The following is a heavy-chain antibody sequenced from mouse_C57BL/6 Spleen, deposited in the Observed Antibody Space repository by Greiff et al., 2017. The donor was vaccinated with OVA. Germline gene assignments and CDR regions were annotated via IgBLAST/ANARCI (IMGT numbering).Heavy chain of an antibody. CDR2: IYPGDGDT. CDR1: GYAFSSYW. V-gene: IGHV1-80*01. J-gene: IGHJ4*01. Sequence: QVQLQQSGAELVKPGASVKISCKASGYAFSSYWMNWVKQRPGKGLEWIGQIYPGDGDTNYNGKFKGKATLTADKSSSTAYMQLSSLTSEDSAVYFCARELRHRAMDYWGQGTSVTVSS. D-gene: IGHD3-2*02. CDR3: ARELRHRAMDY.